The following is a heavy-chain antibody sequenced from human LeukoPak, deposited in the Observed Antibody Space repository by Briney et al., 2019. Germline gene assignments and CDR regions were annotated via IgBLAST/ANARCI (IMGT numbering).Heavy chain of an antibody. CDR1: GYTFTSYA. D-gene: IGHD1-26*01. J-gene: IGHJ3*02. V-gene: IGHV7-4-1*02. CDR2: INTNTGNP. Sequence: ASVKVSCKASGYTFTSYAMNWVRQAPGQGLEWMGWINTNTGNPTYAQGFTGRFVFSLDTSVGTAYLQISSLKAEDTAVYYCARGPLYSGSYYRDAFDIWGQGTMVTVSS. CDR3: ARGPLYSGSYYRDAFDI.